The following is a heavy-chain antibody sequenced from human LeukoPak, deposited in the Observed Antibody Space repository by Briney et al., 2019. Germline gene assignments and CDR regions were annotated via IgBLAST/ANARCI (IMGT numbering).Heavy chain of an antibody. CDR1: GFTFSSYS. CDR2: ISSSSSTI. D-gene: IGHD3-10*01. J-gene: IGHJ4*02. CDR3: ARDLVRGVIIPYYFDY. V-gene: IGHV3-48*02. Sequence: PGGSLRLSCAASGFTFSSYSMNWVRQAPGKGLEWVSYISSSSSTIYYADSVKGRFTISRDNAKNSLYLQMNSLRDEDTAVYYCARDLVRGVIIPYYFDYWGQGTLVTVSS.